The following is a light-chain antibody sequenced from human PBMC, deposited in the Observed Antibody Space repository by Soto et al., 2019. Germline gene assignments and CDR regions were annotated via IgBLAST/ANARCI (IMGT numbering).Light chain of an antibody. V-gene: IGKV1-39*01. CDR3: EQSYSTPPT. Sequence: DIQMTQSPSSLSASVGDRVTITCRASQSISRNLNWYQQKPGKAPKLLIYATSSLQSGVPSRFSGSGSGTDFTLTISRMQPEDSATYYCEQSYSTPPTFGQGTKVEIK. J-gene: IGKJ1*01. CDR1: QSISRN. CDR2: ATS.